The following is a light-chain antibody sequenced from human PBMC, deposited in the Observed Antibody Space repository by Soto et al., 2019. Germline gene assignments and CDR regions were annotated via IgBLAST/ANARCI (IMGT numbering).Light chain of an antibody. CDR1: QDISSY. V-gene: IGKV1-8*01. CDR2: AAA. Sequence: AIRMTQSPSSFSASTGDRVTITCRASQDISSYLAWYQQKVGKAPKLLIYAAATLQRGAPSRFSGSGSGTDFTLTISRLQSEDFVTYYCKQYFSYPYTFGQGTKLEI. J-gene: IGKJ2*01. CDR3: KQYFSYPYT.